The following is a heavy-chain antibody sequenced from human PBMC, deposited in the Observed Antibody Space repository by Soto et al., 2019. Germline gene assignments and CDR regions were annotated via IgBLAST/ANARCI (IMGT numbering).Heavy chain of an antibody. CDR1: GFTFSSYW. CDR2: IKQDGSEK. Sequence: HPGGSLRLSCAASGFTFSSYWMSWVRQAPGKGLEWVANIKQDGSEKYYVDSVKGRFTISRDNAKNSLYLQMNSLRAEDTAVYYCARAHASPEYSGYVVAYWGQGTLVTVSS. V-gene: IGHV3-7*01. CDR3: ARAHASPEYSGYVVAY. D-gene: IGHD5-12*01. J-gene: IGHJ4*02.